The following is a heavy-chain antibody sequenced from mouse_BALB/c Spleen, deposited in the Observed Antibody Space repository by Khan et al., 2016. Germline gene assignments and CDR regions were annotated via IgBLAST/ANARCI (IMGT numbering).Heavy chain of an antibody. Sequence: EVKLLESGPGLVKPSQSLSLTCTVTGYSITSDYAWNWIRQFPGNKLEWMGYISYSGSTSYNPSLKSRISITRDTSKNQFFLQLNSVTTEDTATYYCASARYGNTWFAYWGQGTLVTVSA. CDR3: ASARYGNTWFAY. CDR2: ISYSGST. V-gene: IGHV3-2*02. J-gene: IGHJ3*01. D-gene: IGHD2-1*01. CDR1: GYSITSDYA.